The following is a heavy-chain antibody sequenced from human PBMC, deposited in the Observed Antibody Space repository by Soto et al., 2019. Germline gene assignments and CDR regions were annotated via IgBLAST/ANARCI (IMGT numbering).Heavy chain of an antibody. D-gene: IGHD3-3*01. J-gene: IGHJ6*02. V-gene: IGHV3-7*01. CDR2: IKQDGSEK. Sequence: GGSLRLSCAASGFTFSSYLMSWVRQAPGKGLEWVANIKQDGSEKYYVDSVKGRFTISRDNAKNSLYLQMNSLRAEDTAVYYCARDRVLRFLEWLPYYGMDVWGQGTTVTVSS. CDR3: ARDRVLRFLEWLPYYGMDV. CDR1: GFTFSSYL.